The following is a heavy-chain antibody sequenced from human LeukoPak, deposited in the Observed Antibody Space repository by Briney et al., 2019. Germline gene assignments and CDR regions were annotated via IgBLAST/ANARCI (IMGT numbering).Heavy chain of an antibody. V-gene: IGHV3-15*01. D-gene: IGHD2-2*02. CDR2: IKSKSERGTT. CDR3: TSNLYCSTSSCYTLDD. J-gene: IGHJ4*02. CDR1: GFTFSNGW. Sequence: GGSLRLSCAASGFTFSNGWMSWVRQAPGKGLEWVGRIKSKSERGTTDYAAPVKGRFTISRDGSTNTVYLHMNSLKTEDTAVYFCTSNLYCSTSSCYTLDDWGQGTLVAVSP.